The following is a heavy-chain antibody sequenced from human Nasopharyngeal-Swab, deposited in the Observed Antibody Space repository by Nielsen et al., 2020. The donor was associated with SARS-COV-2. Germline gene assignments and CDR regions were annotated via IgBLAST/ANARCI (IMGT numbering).Heavy chain of an antibody. J-gene: IGHJ6*03. Sequence: ASVKVSCKASGYTFTSYGISWVRQAPGQGLEWMGWISAYNGNTNYAQKLQGRVTMTRDTSISTAYMELSRLRSDDTAVYYCARGPPAASREYYYYYYYMDVWGKGTTVTVSS. CDR1: GYTFTSYG. D-gene: IGHD2-2*01. V-gene: IGHV1-18*04. CDR2: ISAYNGNT. CDR3: ARGPPAASREYYYYYYYMDV.